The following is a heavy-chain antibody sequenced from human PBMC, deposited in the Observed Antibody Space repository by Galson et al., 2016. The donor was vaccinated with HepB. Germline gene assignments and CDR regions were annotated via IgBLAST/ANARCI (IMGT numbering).Heavy chain of an antibody. CDR2: ISDSGTGT. J-gene: IGHJ6*02. CDR3: ARDLVGAAAGHYYYGMDV. D-gene: IGHD6-25*01. CDR1: GFTFSNYA. Sequence: SLRLSCAASGFTFSNYAMIWVRQAPGKGLEWVSGISDSGTGTWYADSVKGRFPISRDNSKNTLSLQMNSLRVEDTAVNYCARDLVGAAAGHYYYGMDVWGQGTTATV. V-gene: IGHV3-23*01.